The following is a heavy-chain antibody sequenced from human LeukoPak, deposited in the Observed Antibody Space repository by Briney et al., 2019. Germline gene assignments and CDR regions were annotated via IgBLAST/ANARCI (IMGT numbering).Heavy chain of an antibody. CDR2: ISGSSAKI. D-gene: IGHD1-26*01. V-gene: IGHV3-48*01. J-gene: IGHJ6*03. Sequence: GGSLRLSCEASGFTFSRYAMNWVRQAPGKGLEWVSYISGSSAKIEYVDSVKGRFTISRDKAKNSVSLQMNSLRAEDTAVYYCARDQSVGSNFYYYIDVWGKGTTVTVSS. CDR1: GFTFSRYA. CDR3: ARDQSVGSNFYYYIDV.